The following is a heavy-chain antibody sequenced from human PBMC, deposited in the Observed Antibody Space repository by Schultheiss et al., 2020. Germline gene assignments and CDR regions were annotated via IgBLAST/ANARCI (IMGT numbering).Heavy chain of an antibody. V-gene: IGHV3-33*01. CDR2: IWYDGSNK. J-gene: IGHJ4*02. CDR1: GFTFSSYG. Sequence: GGSLRLSCAASGFTFSSYGMHWVRQAPGKGLEWVAVIWYDGSNKYYADSVKDRFTISRDNSKNTLYLQMDSLRVEDTAVYYCARDMRYYGSGSYSIDYWGQGTLVTVSS. CDR3: ARDMRYYGSGSYSIDY. D-gene: IGHD3-10*01.